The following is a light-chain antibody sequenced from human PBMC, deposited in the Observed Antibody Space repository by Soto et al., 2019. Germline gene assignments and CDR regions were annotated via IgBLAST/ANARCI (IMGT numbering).Light chain of an antibody. CDR1: QSISTY. V-gene: IGKV1-39*01. CDR2: AAS. CDR3: QQSYSTPMYT. J-gene: IGKJ2*01. Sequence: DIQMTQSPSSLSASVGDRVTITCRASQSISTYLNWYQQKPGKAPKLLIYAASNLQSGVPSRFTGGASGTDFTLTISSLQPEDFATYYCQQSYSTPMYTFGQGTKLEIK.